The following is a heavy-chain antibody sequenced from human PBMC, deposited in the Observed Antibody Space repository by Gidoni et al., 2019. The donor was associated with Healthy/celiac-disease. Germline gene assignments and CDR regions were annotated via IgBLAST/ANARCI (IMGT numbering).Heavy chain of an antibody. V-gene: IGHV3-30*18. CDR2: ISHDGSNK. CDR3: AKLNRGAMDLFDY. CDR1: GFTFSSYG. Sequence: QVQLVESGGGVVQPGRSLRLSCAASGFTFSSYGMHWVRQAPGKGLEWVAVISHDGSNKYYADSVKGRFTISRDNSKNTLYLQMNSLRAEDTAVYYCAKLNRGAMDLFDYWGQGTLVTVSS. J-gene: IGHJ4*02. D-gene: IGHD3-10*01.